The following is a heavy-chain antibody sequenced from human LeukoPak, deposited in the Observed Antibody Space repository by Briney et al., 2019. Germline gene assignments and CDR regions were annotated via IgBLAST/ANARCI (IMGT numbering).Heavy chain of an antibody. CDR3: ARVVDTAMLTLD. V-gene: IGHV4-59*08. Sequence: SETLSLTCTVSGGSISSYYWSWIRQPPGKGLEWIGYIYYSGSTNYNPSLKSRVTISVDTSKNQFSLKLSSVTAADAAVYYCARVVDTAMLTLDWGQGTLVTVSS. D-gene: IGHD5-18*01. J-gene: IGHJ4*02. CDR2: IYYSGST. CDR1: GGSISSYY.